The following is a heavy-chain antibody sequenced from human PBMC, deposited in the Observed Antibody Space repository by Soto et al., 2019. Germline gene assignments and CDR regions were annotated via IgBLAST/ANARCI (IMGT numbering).Heavy chain of an antibody. J-gene: IGHJ6*02. CDR1: GGAFSSYA. CDR3: ARESRSSPFMDV. V-gene: IGHV1-69*13. Sequence: SVKVSCKASGGAFSSYAISWVRQAPGQGLEWMGGIIPIFGTANYAQKFQGRVTITADESTSTAYMELSSLRSEDTAVYYCARESRSSPFMDVWGQGTTVTVSS. CDR2: IIPIFGTA. D-gene: IGHD2-2*01.